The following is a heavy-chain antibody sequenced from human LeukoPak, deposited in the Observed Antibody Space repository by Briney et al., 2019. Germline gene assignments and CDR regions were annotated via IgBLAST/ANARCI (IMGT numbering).Heavy chain of an antibody. Sequence: GGSLRLSCAAAGFTFSSSAMSWVRQAPGKGLEWVSGISGSSGTINYADPVKGRFTISRDNSRNTLYLQMNSLRVEDTALYYCAKRLGDPRAFDSWGQGTLVTVSS. CDR3: AKRLGDPRAFDS. CDR2: ISGSSGTI. D-gene: IGHD2-21*02. V-gene: IGHV3-23*01. CDR1: GFTFSSSA. J-gene: IGHJ4*02.